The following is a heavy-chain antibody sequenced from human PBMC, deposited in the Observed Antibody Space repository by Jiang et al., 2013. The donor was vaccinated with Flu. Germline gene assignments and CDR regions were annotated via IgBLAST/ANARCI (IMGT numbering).Heavy chain of an antibody. J-gene: IGHJ6*02. D-gene: IGHD2-15*01. V-gene: IGHV1-69*01. CDR2: IIPILGTA. Sequence: SGAEVKKPGSSVKVSCKVSGGPFSGYSFSWVRQAPGQGLEWMGGIIPILGTAVYAQRFQDRVTITADESTTTAYMEVRSLISQDTAVYYCASTSGASRGYYYYDLDVWGQGTTVSVSS. CDR3: ASTSGASRGYYYYDLDV. CDR1: GGPFSGYS.